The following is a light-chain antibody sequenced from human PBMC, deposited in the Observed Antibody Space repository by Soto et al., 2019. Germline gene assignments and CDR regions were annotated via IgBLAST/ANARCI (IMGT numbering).Light chain of an antibody. CDR2: DDV. V-gene: IGLV1-51*01. CDR1: SSNIGNNY. CDR3: GTWDSSLSGIV. J-gene: IGLJ7*01. Sequence: QSVLTQPPSVSAAPGQKVTISCSGSSSNIGNNYVSWYQQLPGTAPKVLIYDDVKRPSRIPDRFTGSKSGTSATLGITGLQTGDEANYYCGTWDSSLSGIVFGGCTQLTVL.